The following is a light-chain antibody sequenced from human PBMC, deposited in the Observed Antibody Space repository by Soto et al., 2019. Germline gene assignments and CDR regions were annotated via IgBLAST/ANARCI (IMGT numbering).Light chain of an antibody. CDR3: CSYAGTTSLV. V-gene: IGLV2-23*01. Sequence: QLVLTQPASVSGSPGQSITISCTGTSSDFGNYNLVSWYQHHPGKAPNLLIYEGAKRPSGASNRFSGSKSANTASLTISGLQAEDEADYYCCSYAGTTSLVFGGGTKVTVL. J-gene: IGLJ2*01. CDR1: SSDFGNYNL. CDR2: EGA.